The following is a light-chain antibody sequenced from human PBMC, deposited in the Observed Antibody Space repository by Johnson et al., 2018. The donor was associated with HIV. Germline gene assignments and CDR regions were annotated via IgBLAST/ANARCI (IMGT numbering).Light chain of an antibody. J-gene: IGLJ1*01. Sequence: QSVLSQPPSVSAAPGQKVTISCSGSSSNIGNNYVSWYQQLPGTAPKLIIYENNKRPSGIPDRFSGSKSGTSATLGITGLQTGDEADYYCGTWDSSLSAGGVFGTGTKVTGL. V-gene: IGLV1-51*02. CDR3: GTWDSSLSAGGV. CDR1: SSNIGNNY. CDR2: ENN.